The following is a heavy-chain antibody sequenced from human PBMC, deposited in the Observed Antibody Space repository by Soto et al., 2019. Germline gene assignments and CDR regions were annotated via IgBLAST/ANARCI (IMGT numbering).Heavy chain of an antibody. CDR1: GFIFSDYW. V-gene: IGHV3-74*01. CDR3: GRGSGPRGRPY. Sequence: GGSLRLSCAASGFIFSDYWMHWVRQAPGKGLVWVARINGDGTTTYVDSVKGRFTISRDNAKNMMYLQMNSLRVEDTAMYYCGRGSGPRGRPYWGQGISVTVS. J-gene: IGHJ4*02. CDR2: INGDGTT. D-gene: IGHD6-25*01.